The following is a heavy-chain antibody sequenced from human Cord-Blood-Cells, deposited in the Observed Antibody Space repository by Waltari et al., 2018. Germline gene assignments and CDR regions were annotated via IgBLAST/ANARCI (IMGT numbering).Heavy chain of an antibody. Sequence: QVQLVQSGAEVKKPGASVKVSCKVSGYTLTDLSMHWVRQAPGKGLEWMGGCDPEDGETIYAQKYQGRVTMTEDTSTDTAYMELSSLRSEDTAVYYCAKSTGYSGYDYYFDYWGQGTLVTVSS. J-gene: IGHJ4*02. CDR1: GYTLTDLS. D-gene: IGHD5-12*01. CDR2: CDPEDGET. CDR3: AKSTGYSGYDYYFDY. V-gene: IGHV1-24*01.